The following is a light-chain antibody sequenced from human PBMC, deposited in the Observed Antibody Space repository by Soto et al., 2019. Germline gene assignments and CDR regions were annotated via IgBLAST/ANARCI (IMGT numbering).Light chain of an antibody. J-gene: IGKJ1*01. V-gene: IGKV1-5*03. CDR2: KAS. CDR1: QSISRW. Sequence: DIQMTQSPSTLSASVGDRVTITCRASQSISRWLAWYPQKPGKAPKLLIYKASSLESRVPSRFSGSGSGTEFTLTISSLQPDDCATYYCQQYNSYPWTFGQGTKVEIK. CDR3: QQYNSYPWT.